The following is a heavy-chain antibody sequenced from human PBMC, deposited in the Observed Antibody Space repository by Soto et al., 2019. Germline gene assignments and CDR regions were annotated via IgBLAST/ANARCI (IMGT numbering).Heavy chain of an antibody. J-gene: IGHJ5*02. CDR1: GYTLTELS. CDR2: FDPEDGET. V-gene: IGHV1-24*01. CDR3: TTRITIFRPWVFDP. Sequence: ASVKVSCKVSGYTLTELSMHWVRQAPGKGLEWMGGFDPEDGETIYAQKFQGRVTMTEDTSTDTAYMELSSLRSEDTAVYYCTTRITIFRPWVFDPWGQGTLVTVSS. D-gene: IGHD3-3*01.